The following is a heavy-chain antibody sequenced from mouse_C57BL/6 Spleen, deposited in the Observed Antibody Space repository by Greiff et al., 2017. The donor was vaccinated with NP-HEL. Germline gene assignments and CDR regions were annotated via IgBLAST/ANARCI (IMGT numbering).Heavy chain of an antibody. CDR1: GYAFTSYG. Sequence: QVQLQQSGAELVKPGASVKISCKASGYAFTSYGISWVKQRTGQGLEWIGEIYPRSGTTYYNEKFKGKATLTADKSSSTAYMELRSLTSEDSAVYFFARWDGYYVYDYWGQGTTLTVSS. CDR2: IYPRSGTT. V-gene: IGHV1-81*01. D-gene: IGHD2-3*01. CDR3: ARWDGYYVYDY. J-gene: IGHJ2*01.